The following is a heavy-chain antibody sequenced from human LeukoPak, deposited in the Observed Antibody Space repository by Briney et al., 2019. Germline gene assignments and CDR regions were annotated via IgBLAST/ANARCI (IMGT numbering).Heavy chain of an antibody. J-gene: IGHJ6*03. CDR2: ISYDGSNK. CDR1: GFTFSSYG. CDR3: AKDGIAVAGKAITQPTYYYYYMDV. V-gene: IGHV3-30*18. D-gene: IGHD6-19*01. Sequence: PGRSLRLSCAASGFTFSSYGMHWVRQAPGKGLEWVAVISYDGSNKYYADSVKGRFTISRDNSKNTLYLQMNSLRAEDTAVYYCAKDGIAVAGKAITQPTYYYYYMDVWGKGTTVTVSS.